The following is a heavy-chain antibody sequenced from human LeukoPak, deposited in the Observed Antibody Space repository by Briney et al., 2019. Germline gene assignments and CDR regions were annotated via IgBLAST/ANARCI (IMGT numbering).Heavy chain of an antibody. J-gene: IGHJ4*02. D-gene: IGHD5-24*01. Sequence: GGSLRLSCAASGFTFDDYAMHWVRQATGKGLEWVSGISWNSGNLVYADSVKGRFTISRDNAKNSLYLQMNSLRAEDTALYYCAKGYRTGRWLPLDYWGQGTLVTVSS. CDR1: GFTFDDYA. CDR2: ISWNSGNL. V-gene: IGHV3-9*01. CDR3: AKGYRTGRWLPLDY.